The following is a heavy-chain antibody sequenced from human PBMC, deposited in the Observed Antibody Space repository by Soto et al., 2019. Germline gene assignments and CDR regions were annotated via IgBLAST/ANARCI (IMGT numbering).Heavy chain of an antibody. V-gene: IGHV1-69*01. CDR2: VIPIFGTA. J-gene: IGHJ6*02. CDR1: GGTFSSYA. D-gene: IGHD3-3*01. CDR3: ARCATYYDFWRGYSSDYYYYYGMDV. Sequence: QVQLVQSGAEVKKPGSSVKVSCKASGGTFSSYAISWVRQAPGQGLEWMGGVIPIFGTANCAQKFQGRVTITADASTSTADMERSSLRSEETAVYYCARCATYYDFWRGYSSDYYYYYGMDVWGQGTTVTVSS.